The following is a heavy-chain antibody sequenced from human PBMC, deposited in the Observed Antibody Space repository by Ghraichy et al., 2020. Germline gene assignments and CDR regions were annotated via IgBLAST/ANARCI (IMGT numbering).Heavy chain of an antibody. CDR2: IYYSGST. CDR3: ARKRITMIED. CDR1: GGSISSGGYY. D-gene: IGHD3-22*01. V-gene: IGHV4-31*03. Sequence: SETLSLTCTVSGGSISSGGYYWSWIRQHPGKGLEWIGYIYYSGSTYYNPSLKSRVTISVDTSKNQFSLKLSSVTAADTAVYYCARKRITMIEDWGQGTLVTVSS. J-gene: IGHJ4*02.